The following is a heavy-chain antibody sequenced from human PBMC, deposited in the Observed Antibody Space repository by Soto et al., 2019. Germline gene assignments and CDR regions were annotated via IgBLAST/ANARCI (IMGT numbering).Heavy chain of an antibody. CDR1: GFSLSTSGVG. D-gene: IGHD3-16*01. CDR2: IYWDDAK. CDR3: AHKGGGDRILDY. Sequence: QITLKESDPTLVKPTQTLTLTCTFSGFSLSTSGVGVGWIRQPPGKALEWLALIYWDDAKHYSPSLKSRLTLPKDTPKNQVVLIMTDMDPGETPSITGAHKGGGDRILDYWGQGTLVTVSS. J-gene: IGHJ4*02. V-gene: IGHV2-5*02.